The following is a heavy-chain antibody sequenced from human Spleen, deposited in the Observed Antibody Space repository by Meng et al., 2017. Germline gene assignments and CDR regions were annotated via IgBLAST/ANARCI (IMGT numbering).Heavy chain of an antibody. D-gene: IGHD3-22*01. V-gene: IGHV3-48*03. CDR3: ARDPDRSGFYGPYYFDY. Sequence: GESLKISCAASGFTFSNYEMNWVRQAPGKGLEWVSYISSSSSTIYYADSVKGRFTISRDNAKNSLYLQMNSLRAEDTAVYYCARDPDRSGFYGPYYFDYWGQGTVVTVSS. CDR1: GFTFSNYE. CDR2: ISSSSSTI. J-gene: IGHJ4*02.